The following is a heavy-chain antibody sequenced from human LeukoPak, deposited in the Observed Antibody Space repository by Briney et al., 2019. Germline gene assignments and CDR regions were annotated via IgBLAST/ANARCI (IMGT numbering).Heavy chain of an antibody. CDR2: ISAYNGNT. Sequence: ASVKVSCKASGYTFTGYGISWVRQAPGQGLEWMGWISAYNGNTNYAQKLQGRVTMTTDTSTSTAYMELRSLRSDDTAVYYCARVPHMVRGVIKPHPVDYWGQGTLVTVSS. CDR3: ARVPHMVRGVIKPHPVDY. CDR1: GYTFTGYG. J-gene: IGHJ4*02. V-gene: IGHV1-18*01. D-gene: IGHD3-10*01.